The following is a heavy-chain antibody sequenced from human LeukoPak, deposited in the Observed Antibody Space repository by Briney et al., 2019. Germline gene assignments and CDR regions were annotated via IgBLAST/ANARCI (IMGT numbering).Heavy chain of an antibody. CDR3: ARDHPYNNIDY. D-gene: IGHD1-1*01. V-gene: IGHV3-53*01. CDR2: IYSGGST. CDR1: GFTFSSYS. J-gene: IGHJ4*02. Sequence: PGGSLRLSCAASGFTFSSYSMNWVRQAPGKGLEWVSVIYSGGSTYYADSVKGRFTISRDNSKNTLYLQMNSLRAEDTAVYYCARDHPYNNIDYWGQGTLVTVSS.